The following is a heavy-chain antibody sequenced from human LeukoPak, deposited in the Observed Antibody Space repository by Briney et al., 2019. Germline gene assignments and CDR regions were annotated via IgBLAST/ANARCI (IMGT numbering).Heavy chain of an antibody. Sequence: GGSLRLSCAASGFTFSSYGMHWVRQAPGKGLEWVAVISYDGSNKYYADSVKGRFTISRDSAKNTVFLQMSSLRAEDTALYYCARKSASGNYPLDYWGQGTLVTVSS. V-gene: IGHV3-30*03. J-gene: IGHJ4*02. CDR3: ARKSASGNYPLDY. CDR2: ISYDGSNK. D-gene: IGHD3-10*01. CDR1: GFTFSSYG.